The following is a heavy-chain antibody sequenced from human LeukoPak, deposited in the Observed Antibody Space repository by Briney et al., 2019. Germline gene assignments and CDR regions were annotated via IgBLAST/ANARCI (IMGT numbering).Heavy chain of an antibody. CDR2: IHPSGIF. CDR3: ARGRDRSKAGDH. J-gene: IGHJ4*02. CDR1: GGSCDDYY. Sequence: PSETLSLTCAASGGSCDDYYCSWIRQPPGKGLEWIGEIHPSGIFYYNSSLVSRVTISIDTSKSQFSLRLTSVTAADTAFYYCARGRDRSKAGDHWGQGSLVTVSS. D-gene: IGHD5-24*01. V-gene: IGHV4-34*01.